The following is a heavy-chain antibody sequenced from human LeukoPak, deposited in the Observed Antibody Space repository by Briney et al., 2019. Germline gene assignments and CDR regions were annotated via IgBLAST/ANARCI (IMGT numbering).Heavy chain of an antibody. CDR3: ARDEGSSGFYYAY. Sequence: PGGSLRLSCAASGISFRSYSMNWVRQAPGKGLEWVSSISSTSSYINYADSVKGRFTVSRDNAKNSLYLQMNSLRAEDTAVYYCARDEGSSGFYYAYWGQGTLVTVSS. D-gene: IGHD3-22*01. CDR2: ISSTSSYI. CDR1: GISFRSYS. V-gene: IGHV3-21*01. J-gene: IGHJ4*02.